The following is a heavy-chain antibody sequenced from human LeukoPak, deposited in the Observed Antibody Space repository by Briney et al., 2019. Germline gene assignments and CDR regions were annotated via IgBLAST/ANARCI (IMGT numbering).Heavy chain of an antibody. V-gene: IGHV1-69*06. Sequence: GASVKVSCKASGGTFSSYAISWVRQAPGQGLEWMGGIIPIFGTANYAQKFQGRVTITADKSTSTAYMELSSLRSEDTAVYYCAREGRRVVNFWSGYSPNWFDPWGQGTLVTVSS. CDR2: IIPIFGTA. CDR3: AREGRRVVNFWSGYSPNWFDP. CDR1: GGTFSSYA. D-gene: IGHD3-3*01. J-gene: IGHJ5*02.